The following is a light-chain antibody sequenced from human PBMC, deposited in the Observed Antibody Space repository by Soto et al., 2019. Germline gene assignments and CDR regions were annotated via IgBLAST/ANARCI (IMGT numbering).Light chain of an antibody. Sequence: QSALTQPRSVSGSPGQSVTISCTGTSSDVGGYNSVSWYQQYPAKAPKLMIYDVNKLPSGVPDRFSGSKSGNTASLTISGLQAEDEADYYCCSYVGRYSYVFGNETKVTVL. J-gene: IGLJ1*01. V-gene: IGLV2-11*01. CDR1: SSDVGGYNS. CDR3: CSYVGRYSYV. CDR2: DVN.